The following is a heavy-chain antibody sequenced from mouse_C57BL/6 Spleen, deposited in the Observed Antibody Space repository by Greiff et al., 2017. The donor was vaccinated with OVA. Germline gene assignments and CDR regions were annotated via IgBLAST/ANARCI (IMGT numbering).Heavy chain of an antibody. CDR3: ARGEDYDGYYAMDY. CDR2: INYDGSST. CDR1: GFTFSDYY. J-gene: IGHJ4*01. D-gene: IGHD2-4*01. Sequence: EVNVVESEGGLVQPGSSMKLSCTASGFTFSDYYMAWVRQVPEKGLEWVANINYDGSSTYYLDSLKSRFIISRDNAKNILYLQMSSLKSEDTATYYCARGEDYDGYYAMDYWGQGTSVTVSS. V-gene: IGHV5-16*01.